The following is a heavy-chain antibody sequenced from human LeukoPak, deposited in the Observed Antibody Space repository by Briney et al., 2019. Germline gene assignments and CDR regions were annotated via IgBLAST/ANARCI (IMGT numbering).Heavy chain of an antibody. CDR1: GGSISSGDYY. CDR2: IYYSGST. CDR3: ARASMIVVVIDY. Sequence: SQTLSLTCTVSGGSISSGDYYWSWIRQPPGKGLEWIGYIYYSGSTYYNPSLKSRVTISADTSKNQFSLKLGSVTAADTAVYYCARASMIVVVIDYWGQGTLVTVSS. J-gene: IGHJ4*02. V-gene: IGHV4-30-4*01. D-gene: IGHD3-22*01.